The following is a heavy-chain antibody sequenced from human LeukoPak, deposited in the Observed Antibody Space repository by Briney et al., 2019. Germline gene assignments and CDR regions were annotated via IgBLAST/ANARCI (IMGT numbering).Heavy chain of an antibody. CDR3: TRTKRVGYCSGGSCLDYYYMDV. CDR2: IRSKANTYAT. D-gene: IGHD2-15*01. CDR1: DFTFSGSD. J-gene: IGHJ6*03. Sequence: PGGSLKLSCAASDFTFSGSDIHWVRQASGKGLEWVGRIRSKANTYATAYAASVKGRFTISRDDSKNTAYLQMSSLKTEDTAVYYCTRTKRVGYCSGGSCLDYYYMDVWGKGTTVTISS. V-gene: IGHV3-73*01.